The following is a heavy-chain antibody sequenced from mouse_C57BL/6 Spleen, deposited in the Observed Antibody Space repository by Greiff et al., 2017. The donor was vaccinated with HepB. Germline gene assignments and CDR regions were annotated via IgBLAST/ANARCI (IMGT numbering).Heavy chain of an antibody. CDR3: ARHEDSNPYYYAMDY. CDR2: ISSGGSYT. Sequence: EVKLVESGGDLVKPGGSLKLSCAASGFTFSSYGMSWVRQTPDKRLEWVATISSGGSYTYYPDSVKGRFTISRDNAKNTLYLQMSSLKSEDTAMYYCARHEDSNPYYYAMDYWGQGTSVTVSS. J-gene: IGHJ4*01. CDR1: GFTFSSYG. V-gene: IGHV5-6*02. D-gene: IGHD2-5*01.